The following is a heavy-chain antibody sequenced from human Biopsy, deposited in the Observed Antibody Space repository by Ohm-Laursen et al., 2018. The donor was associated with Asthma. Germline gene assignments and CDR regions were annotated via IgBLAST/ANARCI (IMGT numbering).Heavy chain of an antibody. J-gene: IGHJ4*02. CDR1: GYTFTAYF. V-gene: IGHV1-2*06. CDR2: INPNTGGT. D-gene: IGHD3-10*01. CDR3: ARLTYGSGSDYFDY. Sequence: ATVKISCKASGYTFTAYFIHWVRQAPGQGLEWMGRINPNTGGTDYAQQFQGRVTMTRDTSISTAYMELNRLTSDDTAVYYCARLTYGSGSDYFDYWGQGALVTVSS.